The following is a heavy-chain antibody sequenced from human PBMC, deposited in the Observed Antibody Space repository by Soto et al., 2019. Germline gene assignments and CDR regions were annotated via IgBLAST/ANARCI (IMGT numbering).Heavy chain of an antibody. CDR2: IKQDGSER. J-gene: IGHJ4*02. D-gene: IGHD7-27*01. Sequence: EVQLVESGGGLVQPGGSLRLSCVASGFALSNYWINGVRQAPGKGLEWVANIKQDGSERNYVDSVKGRFTISRDNARNSLYLQMNSLRAEDTAAYYCATETSTWGCWGQGTLVTVSS. CDR1: GFALSNYW. CDR3: ATETSTWGC. V-gene: IGHV3-7*05.